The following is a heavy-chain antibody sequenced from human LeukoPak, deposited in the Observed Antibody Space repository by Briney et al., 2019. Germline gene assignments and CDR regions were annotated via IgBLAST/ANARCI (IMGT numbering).Heavy chain of an antibody. Sequence: GGSLILSCAAPGFPFRCYGMHWVRQTPGKGLERVEVLWYDGSKKYYADSVKGRFTISRDNSKKMLYLQMNSLRAEDTAVYYCARDWNYVPWFDPWGQGTLVTVSS. V-gene: IGHV3-33*01. CDR1: GFPFRCYG. CDR2: LWYDGSKK. D-gene: IGHD1-7*01. J-gene: IGHJ5*02. CDR3: ARDWNYVPWFDP.